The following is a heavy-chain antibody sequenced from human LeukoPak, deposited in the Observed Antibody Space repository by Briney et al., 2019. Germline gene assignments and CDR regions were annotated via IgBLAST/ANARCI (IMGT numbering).Heavy chain of an antibody. Sequence: ASVKVSCKASGYTFTGYYMHWVRQAPGQGLEWMGWITPNSDDTGYAQKFQGRVSMTRDTSISTAYMELSSLRSDDTAVYYCARSPIGLGFFDYWGQGTLVTVSS. V-gene: IGHV1-2*02. CDR1: GYTFTGYY. J-gene: IGHJ4*02. CDR3: ARSPIGLGFFDY. CDR2: ITPNSDDT. D-gene: IGHD7-27*01.